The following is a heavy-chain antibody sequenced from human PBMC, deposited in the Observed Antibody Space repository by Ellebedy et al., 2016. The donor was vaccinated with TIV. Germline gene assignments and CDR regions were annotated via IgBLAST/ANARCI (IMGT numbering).Heavy chain of an antibody. CDR2: IWYDGSNK. D-gene: IGHD4-17*01. CDR1: GFTFSSYG. Sequence: PGGSLRLSCAASGFTFSSYGMHWVRQAPGKGLEWVAVIWYDGSNKYYADSVKGRFTISRDNSKNTLYLQMNSLRAEDTAVYYCARGVEYGAAGFDLWGRGTLVTVSS. V-gene: IGHV3-33*01. J-gene: IGHJ2*01. CDR3: ARGVEYGAAGFDL.